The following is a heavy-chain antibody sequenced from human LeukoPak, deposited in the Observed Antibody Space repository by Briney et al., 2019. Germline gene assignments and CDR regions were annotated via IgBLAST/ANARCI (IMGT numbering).Heavy chain of an antibody. CDR2: ISAYNGNT. Sequence: GASVKVSCKVSGYTFTSYGISWVRQAPGQGLEWMGWISAYNGNTNYAQKLQGRVTMTTDTSTSTAYMELRSLRSDDTAVYYCARDLDYDILAGYYNWWFDPWGQGTLVTVSS. J-gene: IGHJ5*02. CDR3: ARDLDYDILAGYYNWWFDP. D-gene: IGHD3-9*01. V-gene: IGHV1-18*04. CDR1: GYTFTSYG.